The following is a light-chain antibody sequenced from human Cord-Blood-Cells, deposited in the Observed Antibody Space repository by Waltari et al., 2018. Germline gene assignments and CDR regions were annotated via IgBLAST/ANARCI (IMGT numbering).Light chain of an antibody. CDR2: DDS. CDR1: NIGSKS. J-gene: IGLJ3*02. CDR3: QVWDSSSDREV. V-gene: IGLV3-21*03. Sequence: SYVLTQPPSVSVAPGKTARITCGGNNIGSKSVHWYQQKPGQAPVLVVYDDSDRPPGIPARFSGSNSGNTATLTISRVEAGDEADYYCQVWDSSSDREVFGGGTKLTVL.